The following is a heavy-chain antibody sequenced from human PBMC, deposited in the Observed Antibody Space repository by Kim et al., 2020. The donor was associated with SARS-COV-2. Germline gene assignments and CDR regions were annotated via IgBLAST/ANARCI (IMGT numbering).Heavy chain of an antibody. Sequence: ASVKVSCKASGFMFTTYYLHWVRQAPGQGLEWMGIIYPSGSSTEYAQKFQGRLTMTRDTSTNTVHMELNSLTSDDTAIYYCARVREAAALFYYGLDVWGQGTTVPVSS. J-gene: IGHJ6*02. CDR1: GFMFTTYY. V-gene: IGHV1-46*01. CDR2: IYPSGSST. CDR3: ARVREAAALFYYGLDV. D-gene: IGHD6-13*01.